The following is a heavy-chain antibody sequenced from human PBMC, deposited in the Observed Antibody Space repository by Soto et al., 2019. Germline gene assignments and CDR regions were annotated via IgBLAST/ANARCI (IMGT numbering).Heavy chain of an antibody. D-gene: IGHD2-15*01. CDR1: GFMFKNYA. V-gene: IGHV3-23*01. J-gene: IGHJ4*02. CDR2: IDGSGDYT. Sequence: GGSLRLSCAASGFMFKNYAMSWVRQAPGKGLEWFSAIDGSGDYTYHAESVKGRFTISRDNSENTLYLQMNSLRAEDTAVYYCAKGSRGSRPYYFDYWGLGTLVTVSS. CDR3: AKGSRGSRPYYFDY.